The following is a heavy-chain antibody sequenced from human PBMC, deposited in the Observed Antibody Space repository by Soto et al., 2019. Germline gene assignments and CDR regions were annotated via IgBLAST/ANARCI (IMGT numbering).Heavy chain of an antibody. CDR2: ISYDGSNK. Sequence: QVQLVESGGGVVQPGRSLRLSCAASGFTFSSYGMHWVRQAPGKGLEWVAVISYDGSNKYYADSVKGRFTISRDNSKNTLYLQMNSLRAEDTAAYYCAKLLQVGVVMEYYGMDVWGQVTTVMVAS. D-gene: IGHD3-22*01. CDR3: AKLLQVGVVMEYYGMDV. V-gene: IGHV3-30*18. J-gene: IGHJ6*02. CDR1: GFTFSSYG.